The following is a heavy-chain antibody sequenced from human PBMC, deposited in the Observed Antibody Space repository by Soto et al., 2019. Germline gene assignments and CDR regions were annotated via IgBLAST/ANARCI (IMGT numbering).Heavy chain of an antibody. CDR1: GYTFTNFD. D-gene: IGHD1-1*01. J-gene: IGHJ4*01. Sequence: ASVKVSCKASGYTFTNFDVNWVRQAPGQGLEWMGRMDPNTGNTVCAQKFQGRVTMTGNASITTAYMELSSLRSEDTAVYHCGRGSDTGRWNRHVLNDWGQGTQVT. V-gene: IGHV1-8*01. CDR3: GRGSDTGRWNRHVLND. CDR2: MDPNTGNT.